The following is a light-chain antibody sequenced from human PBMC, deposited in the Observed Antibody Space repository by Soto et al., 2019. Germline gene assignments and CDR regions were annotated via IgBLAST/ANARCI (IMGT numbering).Light chain of an antibody. V-gene: IGKV1-33*01. CDR1: QSISNY. CDR3: QQYDDVPLT. CDR2: DAS. Sequence: DIQMTQSPSSLSASVGDRVTITCQASQSISNYLNWYQQKPGKVPNLLITDASNLEIGVSSRVSGSGSGTDFTLSISSLQPEDIATYFCQQYDDVPLTFGGGTKVEIK. J-gene: IGKJ4*01.